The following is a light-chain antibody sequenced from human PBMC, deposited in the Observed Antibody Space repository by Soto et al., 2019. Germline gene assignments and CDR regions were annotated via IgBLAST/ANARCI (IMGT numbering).Light chain of an antibody. CDR3: QEYSKWPLFT. J-gene: IGKJ3*01. V-gene: IGKV3-15*01. CDR2: AAS. CDR1: PSVSTN. Sequence: EIVVTQSPGILSVSPGDRATLSCRASPSVSTNLAWYQQKPGQAPTLLIYAASTRATGIPARFTGSGSGTDFTLTISSLQSEDFAVYYCQEYSKWPLFTFGPGTRVDIK.